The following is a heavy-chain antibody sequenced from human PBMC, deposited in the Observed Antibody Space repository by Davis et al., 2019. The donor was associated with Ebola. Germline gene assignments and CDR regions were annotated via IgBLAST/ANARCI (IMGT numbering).Heavy chain of an antibody. CDR1: GYSFSSYW. V-gene: IGHV5-51*01. J-gene: IGHJ4*02. CDR2: IYPGDSDT. CDR3: VRQSIETTGTFDY. D-gene: IGHD1-1*01. Sequence: GESLKISCKASGYSFSSYWLAWVRHTPGKGLEWMGIIYPGDSDTRYSPSFQGQVTISADKSISTAYLQWSSLKASDTAIYYCVRQSIETTGTFDYWGQGTLVTVSS.